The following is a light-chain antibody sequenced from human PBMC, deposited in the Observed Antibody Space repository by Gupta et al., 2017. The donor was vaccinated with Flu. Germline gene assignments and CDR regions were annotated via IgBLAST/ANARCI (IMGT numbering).Light chain of an antibody. CDR2: KAS. V-gene: IGKV3-20*01. Sequence: ESAPLSCRASQRTSSGYLAWYQQRPGQAPSLLIYKASSRAAGIPDRISGSDSGTDFSLTISRLEPEDFGLYYCQQYDSSPQTFGPGTRVDIK. J-gene: IGKJ3*01. CDR3: QQYDSSPQT. CDR1: QRTSSGY.